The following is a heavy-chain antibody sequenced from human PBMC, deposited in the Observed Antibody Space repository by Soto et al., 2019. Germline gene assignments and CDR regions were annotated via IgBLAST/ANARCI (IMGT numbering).Heavy chain of an antibody. D-gene: IGHD1-7*01. V-gene: IGHV3-30*18. J-gene: IGHJ4*02. CDR3: AKDRVGGTFYTPLAF. CDR2: ITYDGSFQ. CDR1: GFNFDNYG. Sequence: QVQLVESGGGVVQPGGSLRLSCQASGFNFDNYGMHWVRQAPGKGLEWVAVITYDGSFQYYADSVKGRFTISRDNYKNTLSLHLNTLKPEDTAVYHCAKDRVGGTFYTPLAFWGQGTLVTVSS.